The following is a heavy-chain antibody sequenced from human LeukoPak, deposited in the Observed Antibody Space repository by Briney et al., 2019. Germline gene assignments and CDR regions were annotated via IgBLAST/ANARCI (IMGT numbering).Heavy chain of an antibody. CDR2: IYYSGST. CDR1: GGSISSSSYY. Sequence: KPSETLSLTCTASGGSISSSSYYWGWIRQPPGKGLEWIGSIYYSGSTYYNPSLKSRVTISVDTSKNQFSLKLSSVTAADTAVYYCARQGYYYYYMDVWGKGTTVTVSS. V-gene: IGHV4-39*01. CDR3: ARQGYYYYYMDV. J-gene: IGHJ6*03.